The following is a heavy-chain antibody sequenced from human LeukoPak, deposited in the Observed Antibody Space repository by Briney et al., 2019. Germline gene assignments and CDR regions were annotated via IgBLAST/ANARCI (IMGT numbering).Heavy chain of an antibody. CDR1: GFTFSSYW. J-gene: IGHJ4*02. CDR2: IKSKTDDGTI. Sequence: PGGSLRLSCAASGFTFSSYWMHWVRQVPGKGLEWVGRIKSKTDDGTIDYAAPVKGRFAISRDDSKNTLYLQMNGLKTEDTGVYYCVRGLEFRGVNTPCYWGQGTLVTVSS. V-gene: IGHV3-15*01. D-gene: IGHD3-10*01. CDR3: VRGLEFRGVNTPCY.